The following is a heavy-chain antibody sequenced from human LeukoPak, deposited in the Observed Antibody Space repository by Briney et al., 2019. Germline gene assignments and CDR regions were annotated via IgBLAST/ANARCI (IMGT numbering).Heavy chain of an antibody. Sequence: ATVKVSCKASGYTFSGYYMHWVRQAPGQGLEWMGWINIISGGTNSTQKFQGRVTMTRDTSISTAYMELIRLRSADTAVYYCARVGRAFTARSSFFDYWGQGTLVTVSS. CDR1: GYTFSGYY. CDR2: INIISGGT. CDR3: ARVGRAFTARSSFFDY. V-gene: IGHV1-2*02. J-gene: IGHJ4*02. D-gene: IGHD6-6*01.